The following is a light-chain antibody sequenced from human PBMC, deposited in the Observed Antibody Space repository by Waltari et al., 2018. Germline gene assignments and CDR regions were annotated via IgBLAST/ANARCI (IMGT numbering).Light chain of an antibody. CDR1: SSNIGNNF. CDR2: DNN. Sequence: QSVLTQPPSVSAAPGQKVTISCSGSSSNIGNNFVSWYQQFPGTAPKLLIFDNNKRPSGIPDRFSGSKSGTSATLGITGLQTGDEADDYCGTWDSNLSGVIFGGGTKVTVL. V-gene: IGLV1-51*01. J-gene: IGLJ2*01. CDR3: GTWDSNLSGVI.